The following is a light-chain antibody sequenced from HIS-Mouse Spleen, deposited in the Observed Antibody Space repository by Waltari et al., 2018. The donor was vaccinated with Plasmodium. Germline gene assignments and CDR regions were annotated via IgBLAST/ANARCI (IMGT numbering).Light chain of an antibody. CDR1: QSVVYSSNNKNY. J-gene: IGKJ1*01. CDR3: QQYYSTPWT. V-gene: IGKV4-1*01. CDR2: WAA. Sequence: DIVMTPSPDSLAVFLDERATINRKSSQSVVYSSNNKNYLGWYKQKPGQPPKLLIYWAATRESGVPDRFSGSGSGTDFTLTISSLQAEDVAVYYCQQYYSTPWTFGQGTKVEIK.